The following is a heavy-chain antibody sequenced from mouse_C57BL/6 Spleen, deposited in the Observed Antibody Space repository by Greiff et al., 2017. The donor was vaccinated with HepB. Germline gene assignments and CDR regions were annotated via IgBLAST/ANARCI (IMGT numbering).Heavy chain of an antibody. CDR3: ASGTGFDY. V-gene: IGHV1-69*01. CDR1: GYTFTSYW. J-gene: IGHJ2*01. CDR2: IDPSDSYT. D-gene: IGHD4-1*01. Sequence: QVQLKQPGAELVMPGASVKLSCKASGYTFTSYWMHWVKQRPGQGLEWIGEIDPSDSYTNYNQKFKGKSTLTVDKSSSTAYMQLSSLTSEDSAVYYCASGTGFDYWGQGTTLTVSS.